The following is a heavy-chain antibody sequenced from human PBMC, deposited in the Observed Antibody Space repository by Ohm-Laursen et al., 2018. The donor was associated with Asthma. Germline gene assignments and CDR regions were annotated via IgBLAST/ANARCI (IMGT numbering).Heavy chain of an antibody. Sequence: SLRLSCSAPGYTFSRYSIHWVRQIPGKGLEWVASIRTASSFIYYADSVRGRFTTSRDNARNSVYLQMNSLRAEDTALYYCARIGPEWELPGREYSLHHWGEGTLVTVSS. J-gene: IGHJ1*01. CDR2: IRTASSFI. CDR3: ARIGPEWELPGREYSLHH. D-gene: IGHD1-26*01. V-gene: IGHV3-21*01. CDR1: GYTFSRYS.